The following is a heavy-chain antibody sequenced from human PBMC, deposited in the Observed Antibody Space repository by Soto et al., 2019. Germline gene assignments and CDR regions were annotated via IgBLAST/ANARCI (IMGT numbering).Heavy chain of an antibody. CDR1: GYTFTSYG. V-gene: IGHV1-18*01. D-gene: IGHD4-4*01. J-gene: IGHJ5*02. CDR2: ISAYNGNT. Sequence: ASVKLSCKASGYTFTSYGISWVRQAPGQGLEWMGWISAYNGNTNYAQKLQGRVTMTTDTSTSTAYMELRSLRSDDTAVYYCARDLRSGNYAWFDPWGQGTLVTVSS. CDR3: ARDLRSGNYAWFDP.